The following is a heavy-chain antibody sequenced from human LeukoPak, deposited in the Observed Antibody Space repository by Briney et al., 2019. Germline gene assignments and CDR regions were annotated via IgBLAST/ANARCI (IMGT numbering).Heavy chain of an antibody. D-gene: IGHD6-13*01. CDR1: GGSISSYY. J-gene: IGHJ4*02. CDR2: IYYSGST. Sequence: PSETLSLTCTVSGGSISSYYWSWIRQPPGKGLEWIGYIYYSGSTNYNPSLKSQVTISVDTSKNQFSLKLSSVTAADTAVYYCARLGIAAAGIGNWGQGTLVTVSS. CDR3: ARLGIAAAGIGN. V-gene: IGHV4-59*08.